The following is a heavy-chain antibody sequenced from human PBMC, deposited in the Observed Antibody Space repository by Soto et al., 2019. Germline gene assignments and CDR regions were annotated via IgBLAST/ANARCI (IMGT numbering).Heavy chain of an antibody. D-gene: IGHD2-15*01. CDR1: GGSISSGDYY. CDR3: ATGIFASPGYYGMDV. Sequence: SETLSLTCTVSGGSISSGDYYWSWIRQPPGKGLEWIGYIYYSGSTYYNPSLKSRVTISVDTSKNQFSLKLSSVTAADTAVYYSATGIFASPGYYGMDVWGQGTTVTVSS. J-gene: IGHJ6*02. V-gene: IGHV4-30-4*01. CDR2: IYYSGST.